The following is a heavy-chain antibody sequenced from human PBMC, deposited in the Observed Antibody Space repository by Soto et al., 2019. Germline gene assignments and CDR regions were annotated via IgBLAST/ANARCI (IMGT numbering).Heavy chain of an antibody. CDR1: GFTFSSYP. D-gene: IGHD3-22*01. CDR3: AKDHSGYDYVPHYSYGMDV. V-gene: IGHV3-23*01. J-gene: IGHJ6*02. CDR2: IRGSGGTT. Sequence: EVQLLESGGGLVQPGGSLRLSCAASGFTFSSYPMTWVRQAPGKGLEWVSDIRGSGGTTYYADSVKGRFTISRDNSKNTLYLQMNSLRAEDTAVYYCAKDHSGYDYVPHYSYGMDVWGQGTTVTVSS.